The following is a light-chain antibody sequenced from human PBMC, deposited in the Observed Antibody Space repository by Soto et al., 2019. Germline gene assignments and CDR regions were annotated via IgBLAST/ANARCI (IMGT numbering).Light chain of an antibody. V-gene: IGLV1-40*01. CDR2: ANS. J-gene: IGLJ2*01. Sequence: QAVVTQPPSVSGAPGQRVTMSCTGSSSNIGAGYDVHWYQQLPGTAPKLLIFANSNRPSGVPDRFSGSKSGTSASLAITGLQAEDEADYYCHSYDSSLSGSVVFGGGTQLTVL. CDR3: HSYDSSLSGSVV. CDR1: SSNIGAGYD.